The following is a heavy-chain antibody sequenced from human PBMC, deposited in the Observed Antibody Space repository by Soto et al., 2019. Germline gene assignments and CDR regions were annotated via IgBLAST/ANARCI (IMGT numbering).Heavy chain of an antibody. CDR2: SNSDGSST. V-gene: IGHV3-74*01. CDR1: GFTFSSYW. D-gene: IGHD3-22*01. J-gene: IGHJ6*02. Sequence: QAGGSLRFSCAASGFTFSSYWMHWVRQAPGMGLVWVSRSNSDGSSTSYADSVKGRFTISRDNAKNTLYLQMNSLRADDTAVYYCARAIAYYGMDVWGQGTTVTVSS. CDR3: ARAIAYYGMDV.